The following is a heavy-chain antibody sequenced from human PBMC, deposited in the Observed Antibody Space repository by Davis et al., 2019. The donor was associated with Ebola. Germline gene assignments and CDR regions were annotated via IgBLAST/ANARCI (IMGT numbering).Heavy chain of an antibody. Sequence: GESLKISCTASGYSFTTYWIVWVRQMPGKGLECMGIIFPGDSDTRYSPSFQGQVTISADKSISTAYLQWSSLKASDTAMYYCARHKIRNWFDPWGQGTLVTVSS. CDR1: GYSFTTYW. V-gene: IGHV5-51*01. CDR3: ARHKIRNWFDP. J-gene: IGHJ5*02. CDR2: IFPGDSDT.